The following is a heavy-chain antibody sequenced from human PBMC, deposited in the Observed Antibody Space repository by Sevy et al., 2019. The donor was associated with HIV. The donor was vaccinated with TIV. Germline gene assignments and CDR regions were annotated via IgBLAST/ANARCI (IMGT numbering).Heavy chain of an antibody. D-gene: IGHD3-22*01. V-gene: IGHV3-49*03. CDR3: TRGYYYDSSGYSDY. Sequence: GGSLRLSCTGSGFTFGDYAMSWFRQAPGMGLEWVGFIRSKDYGGATEYAASVKGRFNISRDDSKSIADLQMNSLKTEDTAVYYCTRGYYYDSSGYSDYWGQGTLVTVSS. CDR2: IRSKDYGGAT. J-gene: IGHJ4*02. CDR1: GFTFGDYA.